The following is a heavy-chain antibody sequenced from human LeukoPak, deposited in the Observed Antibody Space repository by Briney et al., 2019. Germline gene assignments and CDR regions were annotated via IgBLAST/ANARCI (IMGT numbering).Heavy chain of an antibody. CDR1: GGSISSYY. CDR2: IYYSGST. V-gene: IGHV4-59*01. D-gene: IGHD4-23*01. J-gene: IGHJ6*02. Sequence: SETLSLTCTVSGGSISSYYWSWIRQPPGKGLEWIGYIYYSGSTNYNPSLKSRVTISVDTSKNQFSLKLSSVTAADTVVYYCARDKLVRMDYYYYGMDVWGQGTTVTVSS. CDR3: ARDKLVRMDYYYYGMDV.